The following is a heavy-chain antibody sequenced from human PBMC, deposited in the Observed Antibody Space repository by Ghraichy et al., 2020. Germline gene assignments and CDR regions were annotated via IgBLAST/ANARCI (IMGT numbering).Heavy chain of an antibody. J-gene: IGHJ4*02. CDR2: ISAYNGNT. Sequence: ASVKVSCKASGYTFTSYGISWVRQAPGQGLEWMGWISAYNGNTNYAQKLQGRVTMTTDTSTSTAYMELRSLRSDDTAVYYCARDEGRILWFGEFNYFDYWGQGTLVTVSS. CDR3: ARDEGRILWFGEFNYFDY. D-gene: IGHD3-10*01. CDR1: GYTFTSYG. V-gene: IGHV1-18*04.